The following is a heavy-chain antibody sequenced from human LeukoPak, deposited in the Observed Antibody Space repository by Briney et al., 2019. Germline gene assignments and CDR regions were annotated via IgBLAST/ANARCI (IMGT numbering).Heavy chain of an antibody. D-gene: IGHD2-15*01. CDR1: GFTFSNAW. CDR2: FKSKTDGGTT. V-gene: IGHV3-15*01. Sequence: GGSLRLSCAASGFTFSNAWMSWVRQAPGKGLEWVGRFKSKTDGGTTDYAAPVKGRFTISRDDSKNTLYLQMNSLKTEDTAVYYCTRDEFGPGIVVVVAATYNGMDVWGQGTTVTVSS. CDR3: TRDEFGPGIVVVVAATYNGMDV. J-gene: IGHJ6*02.